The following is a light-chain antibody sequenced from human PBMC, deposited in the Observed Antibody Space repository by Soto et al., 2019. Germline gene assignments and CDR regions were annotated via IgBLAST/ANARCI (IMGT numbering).Light chain of an antibody. J-gene: IGLJ1*01. Sequence: QSVLTQPRSVSGSSGQSVTISCTGTSSDVGGYNYVSWYQQHPGKAPKLMIYDVSKRPSGVPDRFSGSKSGNTASLTISGPQAEDEADYYCCSYAGSYHYVFGTGTKVTVL. V-gene: IGLV2-11*01. CDR2: DVS. CDR3: CSYAGSYHYV. CDR1: SSDVGGYNY.